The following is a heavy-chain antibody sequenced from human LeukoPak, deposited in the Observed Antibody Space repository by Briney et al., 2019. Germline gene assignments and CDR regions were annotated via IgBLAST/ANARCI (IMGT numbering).Heavy chain of an antibody. V-gene: IGHV3-23*01. Sequence: GGSLRLSCAASGFTFSSYAMSWVRQAPGKGLEWVSAISGSGGSTYYADSVKGRFTISRDNSKNTLYLQMNSLRAEDTAEYYCAKVPQWLVGEPDYWGQGTLVTVSS. D-gene: IGHD6-19*01. CDR3: AKVPQWLVGEPDY. J-gene: IGHJ4*02. CDR1: GFTFSSYA. CDR2: ISGSGGST.